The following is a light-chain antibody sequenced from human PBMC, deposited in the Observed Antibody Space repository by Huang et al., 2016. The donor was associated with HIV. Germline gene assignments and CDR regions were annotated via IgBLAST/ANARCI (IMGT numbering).Light chain of an antibody. V-gene: IGKV4-1*01. J-gene: IGKJ2*01. Sequence: DIMMTQSPASLAVSLGERATINCKSSQTVFNSSNNKNYLAWYQQKPVQPPKLLIYWASSRESGVPDRFSGSGSGTDFTLTISSLQAEDVAVYYCHQYYDTPYSFGQGTKLEIK. CDR1: QTVFNSSNNKNY. CDR2: WAS. CDR3: HQYYDTPYS.